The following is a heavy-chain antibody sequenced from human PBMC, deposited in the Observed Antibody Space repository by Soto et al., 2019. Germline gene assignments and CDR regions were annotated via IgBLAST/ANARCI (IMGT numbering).Heavy chain of an antibody. J-gene: IGHJ5*02. CDR3: ARLLLYSTSGRGWFDP. CDR1: GFTFSVYA. D-gene: IGHD2-21*02. Sequence: GGSLRLSCAATGFTFSVYAMTWVRQAPGKGLEWVSAVTANGGSTYSADSVKGRFTISRDNAKNSLYLQVNSLRVDDTAVYFCARLLLYSTSGRGWFDPRGQGTLVTVSS. CDR2: VTANGGST. V-gene: IGHV3-23*01.